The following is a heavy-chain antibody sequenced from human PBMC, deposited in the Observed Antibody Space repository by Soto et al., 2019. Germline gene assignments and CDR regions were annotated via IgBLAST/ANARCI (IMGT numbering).Heavy chain of an antibody. CDR1: GFTFSSYA. CDR3: ARGGYNGWSLDY. V-gene: IGHV3-33*01. J-gene: IGHJ4*02. CDR2: IWYDGSKK. D-gene: IGHD6-19*01. Sequence: QVQLVESGGGVVQPGRSLRLSCAASGFTFSSYAMHWVRQAPGKGLEWVALIWYDGSKKYYADSVEGRFTISRDNSKNTLYLQLNRLRAEDTAVYYCARGGYNGWSLDYWSQGTLVTVSS.